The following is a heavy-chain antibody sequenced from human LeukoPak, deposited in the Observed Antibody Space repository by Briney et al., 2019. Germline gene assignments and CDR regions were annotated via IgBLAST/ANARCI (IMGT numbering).Heavy chain of an antibody. CDR2: IYYSGGT. CDR1: GGSISTYY. CDR3: ARDPGQSYFDY. V-gene: IGHV4-59*01. Sequence: SETLSLTCTVSGGSISTYYWSWIRQPPGKGLEWIGYIYYSGGTNYNPSLKSRVTISVDTSKNQFSLKLSSVPAVDTAVYYCARDPGQSYFDYWGQGTLVTVSS. D-gene: IGHD3-10*01. J-gene: IGHJ4*02.